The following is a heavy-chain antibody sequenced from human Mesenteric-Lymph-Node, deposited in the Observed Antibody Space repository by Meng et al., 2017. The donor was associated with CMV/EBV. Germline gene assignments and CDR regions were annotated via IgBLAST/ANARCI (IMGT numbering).Heavy chain of an antibody. CDR1: GFTFSNYE. D-gene: IGHD5-12*01. J-gene: IGHJ6*02. CDR2: IGSGGSFS. V-gene: IGHV3-48*03. Sequence: GESLKISCAGSGFTFSNYEMNWVRQAPGKGPEWVSHIGSGGSFSSYADSVKGRFTISRDNSKNTLYLQMNSLRAEDTAVYYCAKFAYSGYDLSVRVYYYYGMDVWGQGTTVTVSS. CDR3: AKFAYSGYDLSVRVYYYYGMDV.